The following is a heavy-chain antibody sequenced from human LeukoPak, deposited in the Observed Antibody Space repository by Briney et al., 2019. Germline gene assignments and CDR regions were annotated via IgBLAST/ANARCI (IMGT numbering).Heavy chain of an antibody. CDR3: ARGLNIRFWSPGY. J-gene: IGHJ4*02. Sequence: ASVKVSCKASGGTFSSYAINWVRQAPGQGLEWMGIINPSGGSTSYAQKFQGRVTMTRDTSTSTVYMELSSLRSEDTAVYYCARGLNIRFWSPGYWGQGTLVTVSS. CDR1: GGTFSSYA. CDR2: INPSGGST. V-gene: IGHV1-46*01. D-gene: IGHD3-3*01.